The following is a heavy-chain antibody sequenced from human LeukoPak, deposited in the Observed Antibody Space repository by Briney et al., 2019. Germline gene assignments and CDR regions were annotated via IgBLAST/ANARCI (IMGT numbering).Heavy chain of an antibody. CDR2: ISGYNGNT. CDR3: ARDGSRRDGYNYRAFDY. Sequence: ASVKVSFKASGYTFTSYGISWVRQAPGQGLEWMGWISGYNGNTNYAQKLQGRVTMTTDTFTSTAYMELRSLRSDDTAVYYCARDGSRRDGYNYRAFDYWGQGTMVTVSS. D-gene: IGHD5-24*01. CDR1: GYTFTSYG. V-gene: IGHV1-18*01. J-gene: IGHJ4*02.